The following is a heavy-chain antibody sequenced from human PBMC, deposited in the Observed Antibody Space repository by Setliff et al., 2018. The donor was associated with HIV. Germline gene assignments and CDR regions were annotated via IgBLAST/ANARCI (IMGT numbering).Heavy chain of an antibody. V-gene: IGHV3-64*01. Sequence: PGGSLRLSCAASGFTFDDYAMHWVRQAPGKGLEYVSTISSDGGSTYYANSVKGRFTISRDNSKNTLYLQMGSLRAEDIAVYYCARGLERRHSPTTNFDYWGQGTLVTVSS. CDR1: GFTFDDYA. J-gene: IGHJ4*02. D-gene: IGHD1-1*01. CDR2: ISSDGGST. CDR3: ARGLERRHSPTTNFDY.